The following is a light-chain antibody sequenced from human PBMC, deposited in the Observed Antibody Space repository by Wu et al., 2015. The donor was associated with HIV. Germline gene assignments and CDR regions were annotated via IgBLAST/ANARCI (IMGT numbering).Light chain of an antibody. CDR1: ESISYR. CDR3: QQGSSAIT. V-gene: IGKV1-39*01. J-gene: IGKJ4*01. CDR2: AAS. Sequence: DIQMTQSPSSLSASVGDRVTITCRASESISYRLNWFQQRPGKVPNLLIYAASTLQSGVPSRFSGSGSGTDFILTITSLQPEDFATYYCQQGSSAITFGGGTKVEMK.